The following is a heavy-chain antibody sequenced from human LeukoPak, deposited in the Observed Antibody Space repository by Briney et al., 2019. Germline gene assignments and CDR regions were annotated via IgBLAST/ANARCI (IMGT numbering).Heavy chain of an antibody. Sequence: LSLTCTVSGDSISTSNSYWGWVRQAPGKGLEWVSYISSSGSTIYYADSVKGRFTISRDNAKNSLYLQMNSLRAEDTAVYYCARENSPVYYYGSGSYHNWFDPWGQGTLVTVSS. CDR1: GDSISTSNSY. CDR3: ARENSPVYYYGSGSYHNWFDP. J-gene: IGHJ5*02. D-gene: IGHD3-10*01. CDR2: ISSSGSTI. V-gene: IGHV3-11*04.